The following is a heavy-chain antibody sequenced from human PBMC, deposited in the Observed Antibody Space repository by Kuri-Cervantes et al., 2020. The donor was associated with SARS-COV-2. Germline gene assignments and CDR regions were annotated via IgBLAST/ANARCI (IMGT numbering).Heavy chain of an antibody. CDR2: INHSGST. V-gene: IGHV4-34*01. Sequence: SQTLSLTCAVYGGSFSGYYWSWIRQPPGKGLEWIGEINHSGSTNYNPSLKSRVTISVDTSKNQFSLKLSSVTAADTAVYYCARSRSGRGQWRVGYYFDYWGQGTLVTVSS. J-gene: IGHJ4*02. CDR3: ARSRSGRGQWRVGYYFDY. CDR1: GGSFSGYY. D-gene: IGHD6-19*01.